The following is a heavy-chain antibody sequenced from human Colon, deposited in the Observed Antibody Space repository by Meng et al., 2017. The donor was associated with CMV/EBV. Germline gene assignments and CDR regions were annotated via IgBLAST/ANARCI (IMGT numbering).Heavy chain of an antibody. Sequence: QVQMVGCGGGVFQPWRFLRLSCTASGFMFISSSIHWDRQAPGKGLELVAVIGNDEITKFYADSVRDRFIISRDNSKNSVSLQMDSLRPEDTAVYYCAKEGRNEGTHFDYWGQGTLVTVSS. V-gene: IGHV3-30-3*01. CDR2: IGNDEITK. CDR3: AKEGRNEGTHFDY. D-gene: IGHD1-14*01. CDR1: GFMFISSS. J-gene: IGHJ4*02.